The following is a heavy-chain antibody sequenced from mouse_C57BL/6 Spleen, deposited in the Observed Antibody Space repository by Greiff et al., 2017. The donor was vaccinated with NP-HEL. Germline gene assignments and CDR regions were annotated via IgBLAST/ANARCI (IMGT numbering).Heavy chain of an antibody. CDR3: TTPRRFAY. CDR2: IDPENGDT. CDR1: GFNIKDDY. Sequence: VQLQQSGAELVRPGASVKLSCTASGFNIKDDYMHWVKQRPEQGLEWIGWIDPENGDTEYASKFQGKATITADTSSNTAYLQLSSLTSEDTAVYYCTTPRRFAYWGQGTLVTVSA. V-gene: IGHV14-4*01. J-gene: IGHJ3*01.